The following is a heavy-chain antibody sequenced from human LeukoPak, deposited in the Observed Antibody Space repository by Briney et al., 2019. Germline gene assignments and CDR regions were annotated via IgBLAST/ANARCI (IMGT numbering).Heavy chain of an antibody. D-gene: IGHD4-23*01. Sequence: SETLSLTCTVSGGSISSYYWSWIRQPPGKGLEWIGYIYASGSTNYNPSLKSRVTISVDTSKNQFSLKLSSVTAADTAVYYCARSDYGGNQYYFDYWGQGTLVTVSS. CDR1: GGSISSYY. J-gene: IGHJ4*02. V-gene: IGHV4-4*09. CDR3: ARSDYGGNQYYFDY. CDR2: IYASGST.